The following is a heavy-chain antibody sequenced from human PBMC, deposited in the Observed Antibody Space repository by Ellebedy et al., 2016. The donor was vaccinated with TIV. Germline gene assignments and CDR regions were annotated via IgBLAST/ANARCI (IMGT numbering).Heavy chain of an antibody. V-gene: IGHV1-18*01. CDR1: GGTFSSYA. Sequence: ASVKVSCXASGGTFSSYAISWVRQAPGQGLEWMGWISAYNGNTNYAQKLQGRVTMTTDTSTSTAYMELRSLRSDDTAVYYCARIIPGAYSGSYFWGQGTLVTVSS. D-gene: IGHD1-26*01. CDR3: ARIIPGAYSGSYF. J-gene: IGHJ4*02. CDR2: ISAYNGNT.